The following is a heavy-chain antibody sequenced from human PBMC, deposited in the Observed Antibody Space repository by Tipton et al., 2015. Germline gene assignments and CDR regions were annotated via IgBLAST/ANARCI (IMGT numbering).Heavy chain of an antibody. CDR1: GDSISSTSW. D-gene: IGHD4-17*01. CDR2: IHHGGTT. V-gene: IGHV4-4*02. Sequence: TLSLTCTVSGDSISSTSWWTWVRQPPGKGLEWIGEIHHGGTTNYNPSLKSRVTLSVDTSKNQFSLQLRSVTAADTAVYYCAREGTTGDFDYWGQGTLVTVSP. J-gene: IGHJ4*02. CDR3: AREGTTGDFDY.